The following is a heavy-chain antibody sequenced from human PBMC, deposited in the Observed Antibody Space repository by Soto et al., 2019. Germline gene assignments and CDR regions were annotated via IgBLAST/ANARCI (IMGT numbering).Heavy chain of an antibody. CDR3: ARQAYGSGSYSHFDY. Sequence: SETLSLTCTVSGGSISSYYWSWIRQPPGKGLEWIGYIYYSGSTNYNPSLKSRVTISVDTSKNQFSLKLSSVTAADTAVYYCARQAYGSGSYSHFDYWGQGTLVTVSS. J-gene: IGHJ4*02. V-gene: IGHV4-59*08. CDR2: IYYSGST. CDR1: GGSISSYY. D-gene: IGHD3-10*01.